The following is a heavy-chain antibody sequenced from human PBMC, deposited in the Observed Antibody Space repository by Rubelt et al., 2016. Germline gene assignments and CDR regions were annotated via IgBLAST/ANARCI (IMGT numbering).Heavy chain of an antibody. V-gene: IGHV1-18*01. J-gene: IGHJ5*02. CDR3: ARDKEWLATRGFQNWFDP. CDR1: GYTFTSYG. D-gene: IGHD6-19*01. Sequence: QVQLVQSGAEVKKPGASVKVSCKASGYTFTSYGISWVRQAPGQGLEWMGWISAYNGNTNYAQKVQGRVTMTTDTSTSTAYRGLRSLGSDDTAVYYCARDKEWLATRGFQNWFDPWGQGTLVTVSS. CDR2: ISAYNGNT.